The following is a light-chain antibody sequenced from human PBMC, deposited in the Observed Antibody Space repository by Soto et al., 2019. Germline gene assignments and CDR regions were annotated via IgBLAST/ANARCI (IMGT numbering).Light chain of an antibody. V-gene: IGLV1-40*01. CDR3: HSYDSTLSDRV. J-gene: IGLJ3*02. CDR1: SSNIGSGYD. Sequence: QSVLTQPPSVSGAPGQRVTISCTGSSSNIGSGYDVHWYQQLPGTAPKLLIYGNTNRPSGVPDRFSGSKSGTSASLSITGLRAEDEADDYCHSYDSTLSDRVFGGGTKLTVL. CDR2: GNT.